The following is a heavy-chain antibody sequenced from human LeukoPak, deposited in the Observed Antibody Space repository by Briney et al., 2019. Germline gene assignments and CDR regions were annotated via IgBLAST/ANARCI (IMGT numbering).Heavy chain of an antibody. CDR3: ARRPVGPDFGSGYYPFTC. J-gene: IGHJ4*02. V-gene: IGHV3-7*01. CDR2: IKHDGSEK. Sequence: PGGSLRLSCAASGFTFSSYWMSWVRQAPGKGLEWVANIKHDGSEKYYVDSVKGRFTISRDNAKNSLYLQMNSLRAEDTAGYYCARRPVGPDFGSGYYPFTCGGQRTPATVSA. CDR1: GFTFSSYW. D-gene: IGHD3-3*01.